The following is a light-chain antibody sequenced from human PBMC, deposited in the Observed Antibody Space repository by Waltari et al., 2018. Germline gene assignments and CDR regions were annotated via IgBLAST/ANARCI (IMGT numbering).Light chain of an antibody. J-gene: IGKJ2*01. CDR1: QSVFYSSYNKND. V-gene: IGKV4-1*01. CDR3: HQYYSIPYT. Sequence: DIVMTQSPDSLSVSLGERATINCKSSQSVFYSSYNKNDLAWYQQKPGQPPKLLIHGASTRESGVPDRFSGSGSGTDFTLTISSLQAEDVAVYYCHQYYSIPYTFGQGTKLEVK. CDR2: GAS.